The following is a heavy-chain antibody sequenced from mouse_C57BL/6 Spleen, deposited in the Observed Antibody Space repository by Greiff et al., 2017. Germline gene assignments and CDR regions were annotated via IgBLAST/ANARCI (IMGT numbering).Heavy chain of an antibody. Sequence: VQLVESGPELVKPGASVKISCKASGYAFSSSWMNWVKQRPGKGLEWIGRVYPGDGDTNYNGKFKGKATLTADKSSSTAYMQLSSLTSEDSAVYFCARERDGNYADYWGQGTTLTVSS. CDR2: VYPGDGDT. CDR1: GYAFSSSW. CDR3: ARERDGNYADY. J-gene: IGHJ2*01. D-gene: IGHD2-1*01. V-gene: IGHV1-82*01.